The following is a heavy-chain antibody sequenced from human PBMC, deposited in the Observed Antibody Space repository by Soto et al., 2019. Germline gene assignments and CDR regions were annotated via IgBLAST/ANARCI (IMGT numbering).Heavy chain of an antibody. CDR2: ITSSGSAI. Sequence: GGSLRLSCAASGFTFSIYSMNWVRQAPGKGLEWVSYITSSGSAIYYADTVKGRFTISRDNAKNSLYLQMNSLRAEDTAVYYCTRGYTGYAQAGLDSWGQGTLVTVSS. J-gene: IGHJ4*02. D-gene: IGHD5-12*01. CDR3: TRGYTGYAQAGLDS. V-gene: IGHV3-48*01. CDR1: GFTFSIYS.